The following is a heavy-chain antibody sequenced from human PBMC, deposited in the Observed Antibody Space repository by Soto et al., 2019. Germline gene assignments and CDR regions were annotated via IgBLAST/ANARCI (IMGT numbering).Heavy chain of an antibody. D-gene: IGHD2-15*01. CDR3: ARVSVVVVAAPDTLLYYYYYMDV. CDR2: ISSSSSYI. CDR1: GFTFSSYS. V-gene: IGHV3-21*01. Sequence: GGSLRLSCAASGFTFSSYSMNWVRQAPGKGLEWVSSISSSSSYIYYADSVKGRFTISRDNAKNSLYLQMNSLRAEDTAVYYCARVSVVVVAAPDTLLYYYYYMDVWGKGTTVTVSS. J-gene: IGHJ6*03.